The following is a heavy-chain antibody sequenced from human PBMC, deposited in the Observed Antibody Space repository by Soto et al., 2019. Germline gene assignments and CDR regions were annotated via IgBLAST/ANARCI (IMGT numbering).Heavy chain of an antibody. CDR1: GFTFSNYG. D-gene: IGHD1-26*01. J-gene: IGHJ4*02. CDR3: ARVTEGGWASFDC. CDR2: IWYDGSNK. Sequence: QVQLVESGGGVVQPGRSLRLSCAASGFTFSNYGMHWVRQAPGKGLEWVAVIWYDGSNKYYADSVKGRFIISRDNSKNTLYLQMNSLRAEETAVYYCARVTEGGWASFDCWGQGTLVTVSS. V-gene: IGHV3-33*01.